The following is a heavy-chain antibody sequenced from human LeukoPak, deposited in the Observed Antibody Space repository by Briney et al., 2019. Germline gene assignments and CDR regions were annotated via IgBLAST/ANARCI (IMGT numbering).Heavy chain of an antibody. CDR2: IYYSGST. CDR1: GGSISSGGYY. V-gene: IGHV4-31*03. J-gene: IGHJ5*02. D-gene: IGHD3-10*01. Sequence: SQTLSLTCTVSGGSISSGGYYWSWIRQHPGKGLEWIGYIYYSGSTYYNPSLKSRVTISVDTSKNQFSLKLSSVTAADTAVYYCARKKARRGNYYGSGSYYWFDPWGQGTLVTVSS. CDR3: ARKKARRGNYYGSGSYYWFDP.